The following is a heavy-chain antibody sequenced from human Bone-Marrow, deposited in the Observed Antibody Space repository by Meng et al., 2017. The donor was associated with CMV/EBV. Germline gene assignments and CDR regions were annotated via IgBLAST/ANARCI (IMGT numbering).Heavy chain of an antibody. CDR3: ARVEGGDWFDP. J-gene: IGHJ5*02. CDR1: GGSISSYY. D-gene: IGHD3-16*01. Sequence: GSLRLSCTVSGGSISSYYWSWIRQPPGKGLEWIGYIYYSGSTNYNPSLKSRVTISVDTSKNQFSLKLSSVTAADTAVYYCARVEGGDWFDPWGQGTLVTVSS. V-gene: IGHV4-59*01. CDR2: IYYSGST.